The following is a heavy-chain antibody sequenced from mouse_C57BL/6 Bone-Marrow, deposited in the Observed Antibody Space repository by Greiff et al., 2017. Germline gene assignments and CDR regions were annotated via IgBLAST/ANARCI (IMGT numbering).Heavy chain of an antibody. CDR2: IYPGSGST. V-gene: IGHV1-55*01. Sequence: QLKQPGAELVKPGASVNMSCKASGSTFTSYWITWVKQRPGQGLEWIGDIYPGSGSTNYHEKFKSKATLTVDPSSNTAYLQRSSLTSEDTAVYYCTTGDGGPWFAYGGQGPLVTVSA. CDR1: GSTFTSYW. D-gene: IGHD1-1*01. CDR3: TTGDGGPWFAY. J-gene: IGHJ3*01.